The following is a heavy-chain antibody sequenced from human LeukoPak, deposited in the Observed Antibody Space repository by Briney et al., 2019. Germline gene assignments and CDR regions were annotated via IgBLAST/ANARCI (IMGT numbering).Heavy chain of an antibody. J-gene: IGHJ2*01. CDR1: GGSMNDGSYY. D-gene: IGHD2-2*01. CDR2: IYTSGST. CDR3: ARGYCSSTSCYSDPFDL. Sequence: PSETLSLTCSVSGGSMNDGSYYWSWIRQPAGKGLEWIGRIYTSGSTNYNPSLKSRVTISVDTSKNQFSLKLSSVTAADTAVYYCARGYCSSTSCYSDPFDLWGRGTLVTVSS. V-gene: IGHV4-61*02.